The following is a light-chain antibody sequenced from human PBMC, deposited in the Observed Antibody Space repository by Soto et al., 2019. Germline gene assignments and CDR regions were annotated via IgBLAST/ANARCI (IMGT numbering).Light chain of an antibody. Sequence: EIVLTQSPATLSLSPVERATLSCRASQSLDTYLAWYQQKPGQAPRLLIHDVSNRATGIPARLSGGGSGTDFTLTISSLEPEDFAVYYCQQRSNWPRTFGQGTRLEIK. V-gene: IGKV3-11*01. J-gene: IGKJ5*01. CDR3: QQRSNWPRT. CDR1: QSLDTY. CDR2: DVS.